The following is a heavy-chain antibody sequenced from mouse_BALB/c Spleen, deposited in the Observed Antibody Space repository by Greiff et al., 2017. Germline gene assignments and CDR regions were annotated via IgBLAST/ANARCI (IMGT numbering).Heavy chain of an antibody. CDR2: IDPANGNT. CDR1: GFNIKDTY. V-gene: IGHV14-3*02. D-gene: IGHD1-1*01. CDR3: AITTVVAMDY. J-gene: IGHJ4*01. Sequence: EVKLQQSGAELVKPGASVKLSCTASGFNIKDTYMHWVKQRPEQGLEWIGRIDPANGNTKYDPKFQGKATITADTSSNTAYLQLSSLTSEDTAVYYCAITTVVAMDYWGQGTSVTVSS.